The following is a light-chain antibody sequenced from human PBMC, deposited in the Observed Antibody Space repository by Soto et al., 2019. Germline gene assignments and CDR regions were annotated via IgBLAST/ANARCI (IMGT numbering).Light chain of an antibody. Sequence: SALTQPASVSGSPGQSITISCTGTSSDVGGYKYVSWYQHHPGKAPKVMIYEVSYRPSGVSDRFSGSKSDNTASLTISGLQAEDEADYYCASYAGGSTWVFGGGTKLTVL. J-gene: IGLJ2*01. CDR3: ASYAGGSTWV. CDR1: SSDVGGYKY. CDR2: EVS. V-gene: IGLV2-14*01.